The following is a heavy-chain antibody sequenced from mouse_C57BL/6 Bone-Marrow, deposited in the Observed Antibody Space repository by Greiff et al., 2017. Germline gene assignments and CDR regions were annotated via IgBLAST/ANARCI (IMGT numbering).Heavy chain of an antibody. CDR3: ARCYYGSSSYYAMDY. J-gene: IGHJ4*01. V-gene: IGHV1-26*01. CDR1: GYTFPDFY. CDR2: FIPNNGGL. Sequence: VQLQQSGPELVNPGASVKISCKASGYTFPDFYLNWVKPSHGKSLDWIGHFIPNNGGLRSNQKFKGKATFTVDKSSSTAYMELRSLTSEDSAVYYCARCYYGSSSYYAMDYWGQGTSVTVSS. D-gene: IGHD1-1*01.